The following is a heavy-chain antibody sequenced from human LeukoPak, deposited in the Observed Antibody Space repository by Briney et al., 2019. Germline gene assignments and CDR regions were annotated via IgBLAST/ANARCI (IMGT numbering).Heavy chain of an antibody. V-gene: IGHV5-51*01. CDR3: ARPNYYDSSGTYYFDY. CDR1: GYSFTSYW. CDR2: IYPGDSDT. J-gene: IGHJ4*02. Sequence: GESLQISCKGSGYSFTSYWIGWVRPMPGKGLEWMGIIYPGDSDTRYSPSFQGQVTISADKSISTAYLQWSSLKASDTAMYYCARPNYYDSSGTYYFDYWGQGTLVTVSS. D-gene: IGHD3-22*01.